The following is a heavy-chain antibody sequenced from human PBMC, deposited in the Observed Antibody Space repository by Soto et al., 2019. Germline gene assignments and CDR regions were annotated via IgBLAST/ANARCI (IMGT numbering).Heavy chain of an antibody. CDR3: ARDPLIGTTDYGLDV. Sequence: EVQLVESGGGLVQPGGSLRLSCAASGFTFSTYWMHWVRQPPGKGLVWVSRINNDGSNTAYADSVKCRFTISRDNAQCTLYLQMNSLRAEDTSVYYCARDPLIGTTDYGLDVGGEGTTVSVSS. J-gene: IGHJ6*04. CDR1: GFTFSTYW. CDR2: INNDGSNT. V-gene: IGHV3-74*03. D-gene: IGHD1-7*01.